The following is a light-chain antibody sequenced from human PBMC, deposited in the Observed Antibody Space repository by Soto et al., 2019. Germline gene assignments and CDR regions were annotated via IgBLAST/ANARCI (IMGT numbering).Light chain of an antibody. J-gene: IGLJ3*02. CDR3: YSYAGRNIWV. CDR1: RASIGSNT. V-gene: IGLV1-44*01. Sequence: QSVLTQPPSASGTPGQRVTISCSGSRASIGSNTVTWYQHLPGAAPKLLVYNNNQRPSGVPDRFSGSKSGNTASLTVSGLQADDEAIYYCYSYAGRNIWVFGGGTKVTVL. CDR2: NNN.